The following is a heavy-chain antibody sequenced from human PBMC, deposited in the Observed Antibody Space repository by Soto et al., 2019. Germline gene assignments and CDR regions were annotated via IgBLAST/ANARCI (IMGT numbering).Heavy chain of an antibody. Sequence: ASVKVSCKVSGFTFSDSAMHWVRQAPGQRLEWMGWINAGNGNTKYSQKFQGRVTITRDTSASTAYMELSSLRSEDTAVYYCARDLGGWTDYSGQGTLVTVST. V-gene: IGHV1-3*01. J-gene: IGHJ4*02. CDR1: GFTFSDSA. D-gene: IGHD2-15*01. CDR2: INAGNGNT. CDR3: ARDLGGWTDY.